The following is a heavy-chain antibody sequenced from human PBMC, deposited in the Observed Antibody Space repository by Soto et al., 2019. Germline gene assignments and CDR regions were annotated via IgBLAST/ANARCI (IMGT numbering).Heavy chain of an antibody. D-gene: IGHD2-2*01. CDR1: GGTFSSYS. J-gene: IGHJ5*02. CDR2: VIPILGMA. CDR3: ARGGAVVVPGAVDRHNWFDP. V-gene: IGHV1-69*02. Sequence: QVQLVQSGAEVKKPGSSVKVSCEASGGTFSSYSFSWVRQAPGQGLEWMGRVIPILGMANYAQKFQGSVTITADKSTSTVYREMSSLRSEDTAVYYCARGGAVVVPGAVDRHNWFDPWGQGTLVTVSS.